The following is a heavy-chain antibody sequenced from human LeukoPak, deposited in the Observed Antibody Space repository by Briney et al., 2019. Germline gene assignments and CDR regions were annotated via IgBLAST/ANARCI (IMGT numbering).Heavy chain of an antibody. CDR2: ISSSSSYI. J-gene: IGHJ3*02. Sequence: GGSLRLSCAASGLTFSSYSMNWVRQAPGKGLEWVSSISSSSSYIYYADSVKGRFTISRDNAKNSLYLQMNSLRAEDTAVYYCARPGYSYGYAFAFDIWGQGTMVTVSP. CDR1: GLTFSSYS. D-gene: IGHD5-18*01. CDR3: ARPGYSYGYAFAFDI. V-gene: IGHV3-21*01.